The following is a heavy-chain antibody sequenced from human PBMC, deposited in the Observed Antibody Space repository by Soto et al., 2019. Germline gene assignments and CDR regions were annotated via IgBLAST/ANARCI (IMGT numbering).Heavy chain of an antibody. D-gene: IGHD4-17*01. Sequence: QVQLVQSGAEVKKPGSSVKVSCKASGGTFSSYAISWVRQAPGQGLEWMGGIIPIFGTANYAQKFQGRVTITADESTSPAYMELSSPRSEDTVVYYCASHHDYGEQGYYYGMDVWVQGTTVTVSS. CDR1: GGTFSSYA. CDR3: ASHHDYGEQGYYYGMDV. J-gene: IGHJ6*02. V-gene: IGHV1-69*01. CDR2: IIPIFGTA.